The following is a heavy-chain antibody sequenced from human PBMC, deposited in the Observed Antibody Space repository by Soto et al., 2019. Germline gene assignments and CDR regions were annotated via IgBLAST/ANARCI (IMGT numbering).Heavy chain of an antibody. CDR3: TTGFDLFLWVGDLLRDY. CDR2: IKSKSDGGTT. J-gene: IGHJ4*02. CDR1: GFTSSNAW. Sequence: EVQLVESGGGLVKPGGSLRLSCAGSGFTSSNAWMNWVRQAPGKGLEWVGRIKSKSDGGTTDYAAPVKGRFTISRDVSKNTLYLQTSSLTTEDIAVYYSTTGFDLFLWVGDLLRDYWGKGTLVTVSS. V-gene: IGHV3-15*07. D-gene: IGHD3-10*01.